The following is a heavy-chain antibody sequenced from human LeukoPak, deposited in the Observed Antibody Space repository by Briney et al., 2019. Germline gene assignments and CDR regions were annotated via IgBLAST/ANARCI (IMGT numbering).Heavy chain of an antibody. CDR2: ISSSSSYI. CDR3: ARDSYQDYYGRFDP. V-gene: IGHV3-21*01. CDR1: GFTFSTYS. D-gene: IGHD3-10*01. J-gene: IGHJ5*02. Sequence: GGSLRLSCAASGFTFSTYSMDWDRQAPGKGLEWVSSISSSSSYIYYADSVKGRFTISRDNAKNSLYLQMNSLRAEDTAMYYCARDSYQDYYGRFDPWGQGTLVIVSS.